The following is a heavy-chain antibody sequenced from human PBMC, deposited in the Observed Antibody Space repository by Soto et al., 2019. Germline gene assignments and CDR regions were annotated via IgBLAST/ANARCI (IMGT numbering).Heavy chain of an antibody. V-gene: IGHV3-21*01. CDR3: AREDSIIIPAVSDF. D-gene: IGHD3-22*01. Sequence: PGGSLRLSCTVSGSTFNNYGINWVRQAPGKGLEWVSSVSKSGYAYYSDSVKGRFTISRDNAKNSVSLQMNTLRVEDTAVYYCAREDSIIIPAVSDFWGQGTLVTVSS. J-gene: IGHJ4*02. CDR2: VSKSGYA. CDR1: GSTFNNYG.